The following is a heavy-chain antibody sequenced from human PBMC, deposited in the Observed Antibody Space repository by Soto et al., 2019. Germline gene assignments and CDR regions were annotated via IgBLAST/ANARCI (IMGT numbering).Heavy chain of an antibody. Sequence: QVQLVESGGGLGPPGRSRRLSCAVSGFTFSYHAMHWVRRAPGEGLAWVALISSDGSVANYAASVKGRFTISRDNSRHTLYLQMNNLRSEDTAIYYCVRDNGSPGSPFDSWGQGTLVTVSS. J-gene: IGHJ4*02. V-gene: IGHV3-30*03. CDR2: ISSDGSVA. D-gene: IGHD1-26*01. CDR3: VRDNGSPGSPFDS. CDR1: GFTFSYHA.